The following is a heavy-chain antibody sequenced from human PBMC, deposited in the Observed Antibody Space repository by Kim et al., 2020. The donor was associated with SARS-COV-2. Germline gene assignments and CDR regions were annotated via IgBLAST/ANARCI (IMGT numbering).Heavy chain of an antibody. D-gene: IGHD3-22*01. CDR2: IKSKTDGGTT. V-gene: IGHV3-15*01. CDR3: TRTYYYDSSGHAVLYYYYGMDV. Sequence: GGSLRLSCAASGFTFSNAWMSWVRQAPGKGLEWVGRIKSKTDGGTTDYAAPVKGRFTISRDDSKNTLYLQMNSLKTEDTAVYYCTRTYYYDSSGHAVLYYYYGMDVWGQGTTVTVSS. CDR1: GFTFSNAW. J-gene: IGHJ6*02.